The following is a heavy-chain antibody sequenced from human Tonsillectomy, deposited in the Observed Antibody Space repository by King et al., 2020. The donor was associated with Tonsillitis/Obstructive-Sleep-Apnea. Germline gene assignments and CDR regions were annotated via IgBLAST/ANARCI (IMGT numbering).Heavy chain of an antibody. CDR3: AKYCSGGSCHPGFDC. J-gene: IGHJ4*02. V-gene: IGHV4-61*01. CDR2: ISYSGGT. CDR1: GGSVGSASYF. Sequence: VQLQESGPGLVKPSETLSLTCTVSGGSVGSASYFWSWIRQPPGKGLEWIGYISYSGGTNNNPSLKSRVTISVDKSKNQFSLNLSSVTAADTAVYYCAKYCSGGSCHPGFDCWGQGTLVTVSS. D-gene: IGHD2-15*01.